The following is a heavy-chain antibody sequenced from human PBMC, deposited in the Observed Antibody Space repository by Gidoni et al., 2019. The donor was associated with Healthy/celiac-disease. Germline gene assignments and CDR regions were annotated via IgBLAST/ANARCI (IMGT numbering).Heavy chain of an antibody. CDR3: ARGGMVATGDY. J-gene: IGHJ4*02. CDR1: GGTFSSYT. D-gene: IGHD5-12*01. CDR2: IIPILGIA. V-gene: IGHV1-69*02. Sequence: QVQLVQSGAEVKKPGSSVQVSCKASGGTFSSYTISWVRQAPGQGLEWMGRIIPILGIANYAQKFQGRVTITADKSTSTAYMELSSLRSEDTAVYYCARGGMVATGDYWGQGTLVTVSS.